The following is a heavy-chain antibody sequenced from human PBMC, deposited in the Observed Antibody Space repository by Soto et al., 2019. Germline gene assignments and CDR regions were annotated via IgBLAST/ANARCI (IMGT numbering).Heavy chain of an antibody. J-gene: IGHJ6*02. CDR3: ARDASYYSLWSGYYPSRNGMDV. D-gene: IGHD3-3*01. CDR2: IWYDGSKK. CDR1: GFTFSSFG. Sequence: PGGSLRLSCAASGFTFSSFGMHWVRQAPGKGLEWVSLIWYDGSKKSYGDSVKGRFTISRDNSRNTVYLQMNSLRADDTAVYYCARDASYYSLWSGYYPSRNGMDVWGQGTTVTDSS. V-gene: IGHV3-33*01.